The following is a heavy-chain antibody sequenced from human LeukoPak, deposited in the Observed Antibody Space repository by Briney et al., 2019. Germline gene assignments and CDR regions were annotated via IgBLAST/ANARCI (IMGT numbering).Heavy chain of an antibody. D-gene: IGHD3-10*01. J-gene: IGHJ6*03. CDR1: GGSISSYY. Sequence: SETLSLTCTVSGGSISSYYWSWIRQPAGKGLEWIGRIYTSGSTNYNPSLKSRVTMSVDTSKNQFSLKLSSVAAADTAVYYCARVVGVLWLDYMDVWGKGTTVTISS. V-gene: IGHV4-4*07. CDR2: IYTSGST. CDR3: ARVVGVLWLDYMDV.